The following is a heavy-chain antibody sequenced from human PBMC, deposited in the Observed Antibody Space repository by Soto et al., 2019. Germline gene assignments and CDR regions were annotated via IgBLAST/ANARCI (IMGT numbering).Heavy chain of an antibody. J-gene: IGHJ6*02. CDR1: GGSFSGYY. CDR3: ARDATIFGVVIPGESKYGMDD. D-gene: IGHD3-3*01. V-gene: IGHV4-34*01. CDR2: INHSGST. Sequence: SETLSLTCAVYGGSFSGYYWSWIRQPPGKGLEWIGEINHSGSTNYNPSLKSRVTISVDTSKNQFSLKLSSVTAADTAVYYCARDATIFGVVIPGESKYGMDDWGQGTTVTVSS.